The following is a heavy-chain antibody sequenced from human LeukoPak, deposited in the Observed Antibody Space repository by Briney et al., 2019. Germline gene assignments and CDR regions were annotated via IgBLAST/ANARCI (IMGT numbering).Heavy chain of an antibody. CDR2: INWNGGST. CDR1: GFTFDDYG. CDR3: ARNMVRGVQGAFDI. Sequence: RPGGSLRLSCAASGFTFDDYGMSWVRQAPGKGLEWVSGINWNGGSTGYADSVKGRFTISRDNAKNSLYLQMNSLRAEDTALYHCARNMVRGVQGAFDIWGQGTMVTVSS. V-gene: IGHV3-20*01. D-gene: IGHD3-10*01. J-gene: IGHJ3*02.